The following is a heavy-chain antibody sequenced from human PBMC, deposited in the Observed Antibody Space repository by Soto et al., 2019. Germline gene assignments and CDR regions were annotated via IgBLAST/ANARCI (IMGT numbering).Heavy chain of an antibody. J-gene: IGHJ4*02. D-gene: IGHD3-22*01. Sequence: ASVKVSCKASGYTFTGYYMHWVRQAPGQRLEWMGWINAGNGNTKYSQKFQGRVTITRDTSASTAYMELSSLRSEDTAVYYCARAGAYDSSGYYYLYYFDYWGQGTLVTVPQ. CDR2: INAGNGNT. CDR3: ARAGAYDSSGYYYLYYFDY. CDR1: GYTFTGYY. V-gene: IGHV1-3*01.